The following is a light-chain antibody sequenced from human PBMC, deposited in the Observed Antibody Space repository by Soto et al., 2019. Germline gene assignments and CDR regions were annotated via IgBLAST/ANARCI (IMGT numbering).Light chain of an antibody. J-gene: IGKJ1*01. Sequence: IQMTQSPSTLSGSVGHRLTITCRASQPISSWLAWYQQKPGKAPKLVSYNASTLKSGVPSRFSGSGSGTEFTLTISSLKPDDFETYYCQHYDSYSEAFGQGTKVDIK. CDR3: QHYDSYSEA. CDR2: NAS. CDR1: QPISSW. V-gene: IGKV1-5*03.